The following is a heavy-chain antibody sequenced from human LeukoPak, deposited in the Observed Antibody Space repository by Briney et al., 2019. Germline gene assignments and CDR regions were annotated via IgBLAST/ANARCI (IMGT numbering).Heavy chain of an antibody. D-gene: IGHD5-12*01. Sequence: SVKVSCKASGGTFSSYAISWVRQAPGQGLEWMGGIIPIFGTANYAQKFQGRVTITADESMSTAYMELSSLRSEDTAVYYCARGVESGYDFEIYYWGQGTLVTVSS. CDR3: ARGVESGYDFEIYY. CDR1: GGTFSSYA. V-gene: IGHV1-69*13. CDR2: IIPIFGTA. J-gene: IGHJ4*02.